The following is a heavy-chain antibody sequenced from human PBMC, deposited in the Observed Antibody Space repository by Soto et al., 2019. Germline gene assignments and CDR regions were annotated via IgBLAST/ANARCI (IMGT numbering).Heavy chain of an antibody. D-gene: IGHD6-13*01. CDR1: GFSFGDYA. CDR3: VRDKGSSWFGGWFDP. V-gene: IGHV3-49*04. Sequence: ESGGGLVQPGRSLRLSCSGSGFSFGDYAMGWVRQAPGKGLEWVAFIRSKTYSGTTEYVAPVKGRFTISRDDSKGIAYLDMNSLKSEDTAIYYCVRDKGSSWFGGWFDPWGQGTLVTVSS. CDR2: IRSKTYSGTT. J-gene: IGHJ5*02.